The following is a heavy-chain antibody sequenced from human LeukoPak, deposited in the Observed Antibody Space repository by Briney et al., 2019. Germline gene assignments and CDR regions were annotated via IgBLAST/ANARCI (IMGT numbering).Heavy chain of an antibody. CDR1: GYTFINFY. Sequence: GASVKVSCKASGYTFINFYIHWVRQAPGQGLEWMGIINPSGGSATYAQKFQGRVTMTTDTSTSTAYMELRSLRSDDTAVYYCARAVVVVPAAPYNWFDPWGQGTLVTVSS. J-gene: IGHJ5*02. D-gene: IGHD2-2*01. CDR2: INPSGGSA. V-gene: IGHV1-46*01. CDR3: ARAVVVVPAAPYNWFDP.